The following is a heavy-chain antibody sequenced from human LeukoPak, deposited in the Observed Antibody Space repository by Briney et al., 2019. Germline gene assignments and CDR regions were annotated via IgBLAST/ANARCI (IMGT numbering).Heavy chain of an antibody. J-gene: IGHJ3*02. D-gene: IGHD5-18*01. CDR3: ARDRSYGNDAFDI. V-gene: IGHV3-21*01. CDR2: ISSSSSYI. Sequence: GGSLRLSCAASGFIFSSYSMNWVRQAPGKGLEWVSSISSSSSYIYYADSVKGRFTISRDTAKNSLYLQMNSLRAEDTAVYYCARDRSYGNDAFDIWGQGTMVTVSS. CDR1: GFIFSSYS.